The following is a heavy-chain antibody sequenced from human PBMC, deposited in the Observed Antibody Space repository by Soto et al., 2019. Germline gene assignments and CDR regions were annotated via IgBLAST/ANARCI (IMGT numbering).Heavy chain of an antibody. CDR2: INGDGSFT. D-gene: IGHD2-2*01. Sequence: GGSLRLSCAASAFTFKNHWMHWVRQVPGKGPVWVSRINGDGSFTSYADAMKGRFTISRDNSDNTLHLQMNSLRDDDTAIYYCAKRRLNTITSLSDFWGQGVQVTVSS. J-gene: IGHJ1*01. CDR1: AFTFKNHW. CDR3: AKRRLNTITSLSDF. V-gene: IGHV3-74*01.